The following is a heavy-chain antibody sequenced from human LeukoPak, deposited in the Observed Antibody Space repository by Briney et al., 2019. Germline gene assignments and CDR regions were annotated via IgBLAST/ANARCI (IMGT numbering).Heavy chain of an antibody. CDR3: AKDSAYYYDSSGYLDY. D-gene: IGHD3-22*01. Sequence: GGSPRLSCEASGFTFSSYGMHWVRQAPGKGLEWVAVISYDGSNKYYADSVKGRFTISRDNSKNTLYLQMNSLRAEDTAVYYCAKDSAYYYDSSGYLDYWGQGTLVTVSS. V-gene: IGHV3-30*18. J-gene: IGHJ4*02. CDR1: GFTFSSYG. CDR2: ISYDGSNK.